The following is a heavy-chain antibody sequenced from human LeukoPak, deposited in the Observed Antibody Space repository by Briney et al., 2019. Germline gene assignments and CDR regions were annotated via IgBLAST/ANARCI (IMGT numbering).Heavy chain of an antibody. Sequence: GGSLRLSCAASGFTFDDYAMHWVRQAPGKGLEWVSLISGYGGSTSYVDSVKGRFTISRDNSKNSLYLQMNSLRTEDTALYYCAKDQDDFWSGSNHFDYWGQGTLVTASS. CDR1: GFTFDDYA. CDR2: ISGYGGST. CDR3: AKDQDDFWSGSNHFDY. D-gene: IGHD3-3*01. V-gene: IGHV3-43*02. J-gene: IGHJ4*02.